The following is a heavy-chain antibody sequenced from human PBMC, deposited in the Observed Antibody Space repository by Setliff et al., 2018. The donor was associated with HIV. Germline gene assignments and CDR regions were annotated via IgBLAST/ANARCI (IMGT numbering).Heavy chain of an antibody. CDR2: VVPTIHEA. J-gene: IGHJ1*01. CDR3: ARGADASGYFYREYFQH. D-gene: IGHD3-22*01. Sequence: SVQVSCKASGVTFNYSFITWVRQAPGQGLEWMGGVVPTIHEATYAQKFQGRVTITADESATTVYMEMSGLTSEDTAIYCCARGADASGYFYREYFQHWGQGTLVTVSS. V-gene: IGHV1-69*13. CDR1: GVTFNYSF.